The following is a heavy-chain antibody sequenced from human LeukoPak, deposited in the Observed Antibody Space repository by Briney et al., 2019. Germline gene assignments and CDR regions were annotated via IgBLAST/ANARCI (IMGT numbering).Heavy chain of an antibody. CDR2: MHYSGST. J-gene: IGHJ4*02. CDR1: GGSITKNGYY. D-gene: IGHD6-19*01. CDR3: CGSGWFAGPFGY. V-gene: IGHV4-39*07. Sequence: SETLSLTCSVSGGSITKNGYYWGWIRQSPETGLEWIGSMHYSGSTYYNPSLNCRVTISVDTSKNQFSLKLTSVTAADTAVYYCCGSGWFAGPFGYWGQGALVTVSS.